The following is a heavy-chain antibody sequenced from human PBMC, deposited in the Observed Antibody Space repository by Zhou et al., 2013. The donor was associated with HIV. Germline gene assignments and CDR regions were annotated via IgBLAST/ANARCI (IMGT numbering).Heavy chain of an antibody. D-gene: IGHD3-22*01. J-gene: IGHJ5*02. CDR3: ASRKYGTMNH. CDR2: VYYSGST. V-gene: IGHV4-39*07. Sequence: QVQLQESGPGLVKPSETLSLTCTVSGGSISRSSYYWGWIRQPPGKGLEWIGSVYYSGSTYYNPSLKSRVTISVDTSKNQFSLKLSSVTAADTAVYYCASRKYGTMNHWGQGTLVTVSS. CDR1: GGSISRSSYY.